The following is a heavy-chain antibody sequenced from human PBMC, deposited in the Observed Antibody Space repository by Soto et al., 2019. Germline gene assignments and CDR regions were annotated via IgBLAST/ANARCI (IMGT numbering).Heavy chain of an antibody. CDR2: ISTAGGT. CDR1: GFTVSSTY. CDR3: ARDHGFGGYDY. D-gene: IGHD5-12*01. J-gene: IGHJ4*02. Sequence: GGSLRLACEASGFTVSSTYMSWVRQAPGKGLEWVSTISTAGGTYHADSVEGRFSISRDNSKNTLYLQMNSLRDEETAVYYCARDHGFGGYDYRGQGTLVNVSS. V-gene: IGHV3-53*01.